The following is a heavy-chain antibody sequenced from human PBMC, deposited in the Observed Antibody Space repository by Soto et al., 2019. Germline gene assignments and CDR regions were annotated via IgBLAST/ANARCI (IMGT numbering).Heavy chain of an antibody. V-gene: IGHV4-59*08. D-gene: IGHD1-1*01. Sequence: SETLSLTCTVSGGSISSYYWSWIRQPPGKGLEWIGYIYYSGSTNYNPSLKSRVTISVDTSKNQFSLKLSSVTAADTAVYYCARLEPGYNSVGYYYYYMDVWGKGTTVTVFS. J-gene: IGHJ6*03. CDR1: GGSISSYY. CDR3: ARLEPGYNSVGYYYYYMDV. CDR2: IYYSGST.